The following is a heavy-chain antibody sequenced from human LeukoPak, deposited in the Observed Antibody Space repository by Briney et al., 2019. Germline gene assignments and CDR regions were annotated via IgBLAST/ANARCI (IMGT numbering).Heavy chain of an antibody. CDR3: AKARSTGWLQFDY. CDR1: GFTFDDYT. Sequence: PGGSLRLSCVASGFTFDDYTFHWVRQAPGKGLEWVSLINWDGDTTYYADSVKGRFTISRDNRKNSLYLQMNSLRSEDTALYYCAKARSTGWLQFDYWGQGTLVTVSS. D-gene: IGHD6-19*01. V-gene: IGHV3-43*01. CDR2: INWDGDTT. J-gene: IGHJ4*02.